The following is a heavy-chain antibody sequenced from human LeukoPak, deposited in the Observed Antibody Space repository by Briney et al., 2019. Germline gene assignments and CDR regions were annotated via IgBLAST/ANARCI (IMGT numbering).Heavy chain of an antibody. CDR3: ARDLWGLGWYFNL. D-gene: IGHD7-27*01. CDR2: IDNSGSTI. Sequence: PGRSLRLSCAASGFTFSSYGMHWVRQAPGKGLEWVSHIDNSGSTIHYADSVKGRFTISRDNAKNSLYLQMNSLRAEDTAVYYCARDLWGLGWYFNLWGRGTLVTVSS. CDR1: GFTFSSYG. V-gene: IGHV3-48*04. J-gene: IGHJ2*01.